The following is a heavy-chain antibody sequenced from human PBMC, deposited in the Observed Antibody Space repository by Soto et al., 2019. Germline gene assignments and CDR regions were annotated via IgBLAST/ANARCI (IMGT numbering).Heavy chain of an antibody. V-gene: IGHV3-64D*06. CDR2: IRGNGDPP. Sequence: GALRLSCSASGFTFSSYAMHWVRQAPGKGLEYVSGIRGNGDPPFYADSVKGRFTISRDNSKDTLYLQMSSLSADDTAVYYCVKSRGGNNFDFFDWGQGALVTVSS. J-gene: IGHJ4*02. CDR3: VKSRGGNNFDFFD. D-gene: IGHD5-12*01. CDR1: GFTFSSYA.